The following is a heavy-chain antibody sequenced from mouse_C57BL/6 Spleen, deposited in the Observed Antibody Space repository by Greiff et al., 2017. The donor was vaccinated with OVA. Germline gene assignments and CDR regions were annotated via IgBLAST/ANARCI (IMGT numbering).Heavy chain of an antibody. D-gene: IGHD3-2*02. CDR3: AREPLDSSGYVIDY. CDR2: IYPSDSET. CDR1: GYTFTSYW. J-gene: IGHJ2*01. Sequence: VQLQQPGAELMRPGSSVKLSCKASGYTFTSYWMDWVKQRPGQGLEWIGNIYPSDSETHYNQKFKDKATLTVDKSSSTAYMQLSSLTSEDSAVYYCAREPLDSSGYVIDYWGQGTTLTVSS. V-gene: IGHV1-61*01.